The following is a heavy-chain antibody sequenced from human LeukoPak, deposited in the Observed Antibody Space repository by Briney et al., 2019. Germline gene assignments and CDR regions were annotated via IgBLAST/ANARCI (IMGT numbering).Heavy chain of an antibody. CDR2: IYYSGST. J-gene: IGHJ4*02. CDR3: ARTRFGELTGPGFDN. Sequence: PSETLSLTCTVSGGSISSSSYYWGWLRQPPGKGLEWIGSIYYSGSTYYNPSLKSRVTMSVDTSKSQFSLRLSSVTAADTAVYYCARTRFGELTGPGFDNWGQGALVTVSS. CDR1: GGSISSSSYY. D-gene: IGHD3-10*01. V-gene: IGHV4-39*07.